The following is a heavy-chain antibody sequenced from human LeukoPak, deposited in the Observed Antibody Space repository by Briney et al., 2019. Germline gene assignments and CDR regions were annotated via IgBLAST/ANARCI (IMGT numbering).Heavy chain of an antibody. CDR3: ATHSVTTGYFGMDV. CDR1: GYSFATKW. V-gene: IGHV5-51*01. J-gene: IGHJ6*02. D-gene: IGHD4-17*01. Sequence: GESLKISCKGSGYSFATKWIAWVRQMPGKGLEWMGIIWPGDSNAIYSPSLQGQVSVSVDKSINTAYLQWSGLKASDTAIYYCATHSVTTGYFGMDVWDQGTSIIVSS. CDR2: IWPGDSNA.